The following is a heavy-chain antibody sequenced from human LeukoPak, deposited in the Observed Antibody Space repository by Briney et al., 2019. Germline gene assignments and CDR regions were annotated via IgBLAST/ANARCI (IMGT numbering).Heavy chain of an antibody. CDR2: ISSSSSTI. V-gene: IGHV3-48*01. J-gene: IGHJ3*02. CDR1: GFTFSSYW. CDR3: ARAGRATSDAFDI. Sequence: QPGGSLRLSCAASGFTFSSYWMSWVRQAPGKGLEWVSYISSSSSTIYYADSVKGRFTISRDNAKNSLYLQMNSLRAEDTAVYYCARAGRATSDAFDIWGQGTMVTVSS. D-gene: IGHD5-12*01.